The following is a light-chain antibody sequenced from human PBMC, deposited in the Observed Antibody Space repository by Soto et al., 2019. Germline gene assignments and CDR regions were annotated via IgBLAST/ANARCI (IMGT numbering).Light chain of an antibody. CDR2: AAS. CDR1: QGISSF. Sequence: IQLTQSPSSLSASIGDRVTITCRASQGISSFLAWYQQKPGKAPKLLIYAASTLQSGVPSRFSGSGSGTDFTLTISSLQPEDFATYYSQQLNIDSYPITFGQGTRLEIK. CDR3: QQLNIDSYPIT. J-gene: IGKJ5*01. V-gene: IGKV1-9*01.